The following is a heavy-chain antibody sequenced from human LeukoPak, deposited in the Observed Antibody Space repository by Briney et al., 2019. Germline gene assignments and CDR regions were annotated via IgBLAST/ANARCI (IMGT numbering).Heavy chain of an antibody. CDR3: ARDSVHCSSTSCSIDY. J-gene: IGHJ4*02. Sequence: ETLSLTCTVSGGSVSSGNYYWSWIRQPPGKGLEWIGYIYYSGSTNYNPSLKSRVTISVDTSKNQFSLKVSSVTAADTAVYYCARDSVHCSSTSCSIDYWGQGTLVTVSS. D-gene: IGHD2-2*01. CDR2: IYYSGST. V-gene: IGHV4-61*01. CDR1: GGSVSSGNYY.